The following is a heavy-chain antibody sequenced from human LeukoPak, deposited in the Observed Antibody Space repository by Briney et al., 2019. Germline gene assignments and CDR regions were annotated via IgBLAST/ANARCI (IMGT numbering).Heavy chain of an antibody. CDR3: ARIFSYPLRAPFDP. Sequence: SETLSLTCTVSGGSISSYYWSWIRQPPGKGLEWIGYIFYSGSTNYNPSLKSRVTISVDTSKNQFSLKLSSVTAADTAVYYCARIFSYPLRAPFDPWGQGTLVTVSS. CDR2: IFYSGST. J-gene: IGHJ5*02. D-gene: IGHD3-3*01. CDR1: GGSISSYY. V-gene: IGHV4-59*01.